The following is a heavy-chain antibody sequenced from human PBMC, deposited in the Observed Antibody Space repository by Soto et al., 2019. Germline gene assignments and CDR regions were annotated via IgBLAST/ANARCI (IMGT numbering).Heavy chain of an antibody. CDR2: ISGSGGST. V-gene: IGHV3-23*01. CDR1: GFTFSSYA. Sequence: GGSLRLSCAASGFTFSSYAMSWVRQAPGKGLEWVSAISGSGGSTYYADSVKGRFTISRDNSKNTLYLQMNSLRAEDTAVYYCAKPTSAIVVVYYFDYWGQGTLVTVSS. D-gene: IGHD3-22*01. J-gene: IGHJ4*02. CDR3: AKPTSAIVVVYYFDY.